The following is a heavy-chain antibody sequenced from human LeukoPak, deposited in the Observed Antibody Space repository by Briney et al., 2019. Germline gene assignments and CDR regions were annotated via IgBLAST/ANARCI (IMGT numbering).Heavy chain of an antibody. D-gene: IGHD1-26*01. CDR3: ARLVKNVWALDY. CDR2: IYYSGST. CDR1: GGSISSSNYY. J-gene: IGHJ4*02. V-gene: IGHV4-39*01. Sequence: NPSETLSLTCTVSGGSISSSNYYWGWIRQSPGKGLEWIGTIYYSGSTYYKSSLKSRVTISADTSRNQFSLRLTSVTAADTAVYYCARLVKNVWALDYWGQGTLVTVSS.